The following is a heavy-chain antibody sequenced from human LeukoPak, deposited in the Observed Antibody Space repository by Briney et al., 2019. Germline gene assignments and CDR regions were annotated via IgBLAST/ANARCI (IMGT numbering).Heavy chain of an antibody. J-gene: IGHJ4*02. CDR3: ATNPSSGWYLDY. D-gene: IGHD6-19*01. V-gene: IGHV1-24*01. CDR2: FDPEDGET. Sequence: ASVKVSCKVSGYTLTELSMHWVRQAPGKGLEWMGGFDPEDGETIYAQKFQGRVTMTEDTSTDTAYMELSSLRSEDTAVYHCATNPSSGWYLDYWGQGTLVTVSS. CDR1: GYTLTELS.